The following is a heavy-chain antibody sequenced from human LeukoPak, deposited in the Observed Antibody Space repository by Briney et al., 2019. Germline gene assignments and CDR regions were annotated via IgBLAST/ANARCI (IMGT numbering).Heavy chain of an antibody. CDR3: AREKTYYDILTGYRDEYYFDY. CDR1: GFTFSDYY. V-gene: IGHV3-11*04. Sequence: KPGGSLRLSCAASGFTFSDYYMSWIRQAPGKGLEWVSYISSSGSTIYYADSVKGRFTISRDNAKNSLYLQMNSLRAEDTAVYYCAREKTYYDILTGYRDEYYFDYWGQGTLVTVSS. J-gene: IGHJ4*02. CDR2: ISSSGSTI. D-gene: IGHD3-9*01.